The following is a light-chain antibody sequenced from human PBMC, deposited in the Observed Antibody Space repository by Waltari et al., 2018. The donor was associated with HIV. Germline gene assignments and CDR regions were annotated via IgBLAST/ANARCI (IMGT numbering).Light chain of an antibody. CDR2: WAS. V-gene: IGKV4-1*01. Sequence: DIVMTRSPDSLAVSLGERATINCKSSQSVLYSSNNKNYLAWYQQKPGQPPKLLIYWASTRESGVPDRFSGSGSGTDFTLTISSLQAEDVAVYYCQQYYSTPPITFGPGTKVEIK. CDR1: QSVLYSSNNKNY. CDR3: QQYYSTPPIT. J-gene: IGKJ3*01.